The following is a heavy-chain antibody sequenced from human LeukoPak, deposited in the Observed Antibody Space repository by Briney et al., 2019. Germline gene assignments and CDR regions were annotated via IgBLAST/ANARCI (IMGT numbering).Heavy chain of an antibody. J-gene: IGHJ1*01. Sequence: SETLSLTCAVYGGSFSGYYWSWIRQPPGKGLEWIGEINHSGSTNYNPSLKSRVTISVDTSKNQFSLKLSSVTAAHTAVYYCARDLGIAAPCFQHWGQGTLVTVSS. D-gene: IGHD6-13*01. CDR2: INHSGST. CDR1: GGSFSGYY. V-gene: IGHV4-34*01. CDR3: ARDLGIAAPCFQH.